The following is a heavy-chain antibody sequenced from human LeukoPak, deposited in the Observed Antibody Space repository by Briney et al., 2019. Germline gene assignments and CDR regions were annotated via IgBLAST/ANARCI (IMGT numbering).Heavy chain of an antibody. CDR3: ARAGITYDSSGYYYGDDAFDI. V-gene: IGHV4-30-2*01. J-gene: IGHJ3*02. Sequence: SETLSLTCAVSGGSVSSGAYSWSWVRQPPGKGLEWLGYISHRGTTYYNPSLKSRVTISVDRSKNLFSLRLTSVTAADTAVYYCARAGITYDSSGYYYGDDAFDIWGQGTMVTVSS. D-gene: IGHD3-22*01. CDR1: GGSVSSGAYS. CDR2: ISHRGTT.